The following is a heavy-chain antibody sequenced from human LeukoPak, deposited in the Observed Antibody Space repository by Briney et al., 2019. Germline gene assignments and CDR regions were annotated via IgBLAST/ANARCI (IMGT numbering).Heavy chain of an antibody. CDR2: IYYSGST. D-gene: IGHD1-26*01. J-gene: IGHJ3*02. CDR3: ATPYSGGYQGLDI. Sequence: SETLSLTCTFSGGSISTNKYYWGWIRQPPGKGLEWIGSIYYSGSTYYNPTLKSRVTIFVDTSKNQFSLKLSSVTAADTAVYYCATPYSGGYQGLDIWGQGTMVTVS. CDR1: GGSISTNKYY. V-gene: IGHV4-39*01.